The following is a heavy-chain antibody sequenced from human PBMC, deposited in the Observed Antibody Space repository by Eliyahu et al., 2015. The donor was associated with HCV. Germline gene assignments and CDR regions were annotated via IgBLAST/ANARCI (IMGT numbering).Heavy chain of an antibody. CDR3: VEGYSNRYFFGY. J-gene: IGHJ4*02. D-gene: IGHD6-13*01. CDR1: GFPFSYXA. Sequence: EIQLVESGGALVQPGGSLXVXXSASGFPFSYXAMHWVRQAPGKGLEYIATISSNGGSTFYTKSVKGRFTISRDNSKNTLYLQMSSLRAEDTAVYYCVEGYSNRYFFGYWGQGTLVTVSS. V-gene: IGHV3-64D*08. CDR2: ISSNGGST.